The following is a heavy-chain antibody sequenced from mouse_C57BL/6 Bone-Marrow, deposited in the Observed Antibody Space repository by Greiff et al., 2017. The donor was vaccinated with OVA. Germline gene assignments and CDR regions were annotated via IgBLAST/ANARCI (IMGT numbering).Heavy chain of an antibody. J-gene: IGHJ4*01. CDR2: INPNNGGT. CDR3: ARRGGDGYLYAMDY. D-gene: IGHD2-3*01. V-gene: IGHV1-26*01. Sequence: EVQLQQSGPELVKISCKASGYTFTDYYMNWVKQSHGKSLAWIGDINPNNGGTSYNQKFKGKATLTVAKSSSTAYMELRSLTSADSAVYYCARRGGDGYLYAMDYWGQGTSVTVSS. CDR1: GYTFTDYY.